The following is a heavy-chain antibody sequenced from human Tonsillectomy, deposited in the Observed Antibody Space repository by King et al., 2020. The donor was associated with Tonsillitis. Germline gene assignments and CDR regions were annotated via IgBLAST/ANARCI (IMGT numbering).Heavy chain of an antibody. CDR1: GGPFSDYY. CDR3: ARDSGSYGGGFAS. J-gene: IGHJ4*02. Sequence: VQLQQWGAGLLKPSDTLSLTCAVYGGPFSDYYWSWIRQPPGKGLEWIGQINHSGNTNNNPSLKSRGTMSVEPSKNQVSVRWSSVTAADTAGYYCARDSGSYGGGFASWGQGTLFTVSS. D-gene: IGHD1-26*01. V-gene: IGHV4-34*04. CDR2: INHSGNT.